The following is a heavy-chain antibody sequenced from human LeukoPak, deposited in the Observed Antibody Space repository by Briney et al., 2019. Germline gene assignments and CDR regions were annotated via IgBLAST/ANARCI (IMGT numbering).Heavy chain of an antibody. CDR1: GGSFIRSY. CDR2: IKHSGST. J-gene: IGHJ4*02. V-gene: IGHV4-34*01. Sequence: SETLSLTFAVYGGSFIRSYGGSIRQHPGKGLGWIGAIKHSGSTNSNPSLKSRVTISVNTTNNQFSLKLSAVTAADTAVHDRVLGKAVTTKNFDYWGQGSLVTVSS. D-gene: IGHD4-17*01. CDR3: VLGKAVTTKNFDY.